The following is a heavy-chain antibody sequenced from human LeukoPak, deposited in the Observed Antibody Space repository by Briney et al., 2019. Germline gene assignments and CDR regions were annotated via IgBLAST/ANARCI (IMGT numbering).Heavy chain of an antibody. J-gene: IGHJ3*01. CDR3: ASPRLVPLDAFDL. CDR2: INPNIGGT. CDR1: GYTFSGYY. Sequence: RASVKVSCKASGYTFSGYYMHWVRQAPGQGLEWMGWINPNIGGTNYAQKFQGRVTMTRDTSISTAYMELSRLRSDDTAVYYCASPRLVPLDAFDLWGQGTMVTVSS. V-gene: IGHV1-2*02. D-gene: IGHD6-19*01.